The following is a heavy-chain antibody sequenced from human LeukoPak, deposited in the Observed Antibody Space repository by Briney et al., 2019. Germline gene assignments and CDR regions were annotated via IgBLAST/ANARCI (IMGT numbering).Heavy chain of an antibody. D-gene: IGHD3-22*01. J-gene: IGHJ3*02. CDR2: IYYSGST. CDR1: GGSFSSYY. V-gene: IGHV4-59*01. CDR3: ARGIWKGYYDSSGYYAFIPQGSYDAFDI. Sequence: SETLSLTCAVYGGSFSSYYWSWIRQPPGKGLEWIGYIYYSGSTNYNPSLKSRVTISVDTSKNQFSLKLSSVTAADTAVYYCARGIWKGYYDSSGYYAFIPQGSYDAFDIWGQGTMVTVSS.